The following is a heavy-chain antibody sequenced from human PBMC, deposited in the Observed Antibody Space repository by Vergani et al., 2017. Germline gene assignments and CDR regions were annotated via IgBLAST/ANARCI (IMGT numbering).Heavy chain of an antibody. CDR2: INSDGTGT. CDR1: GFTFSSYW. Sequence: EVQLVESGGGLVQPGGSLRLSCAASGFTFSSYWMYWVRQAPGKGLVWVSRINSDGTGTNYADSVRGRFTISRDNAKNTLYLLMNSLRAEDTAVYYCARGGYDFWRGPWGDDAFDIWGQGTMVTVSS. J-gene: IGHJ3*02. CDR3: ARGGYDFWRGPWGDDAFDI. V-gene: IGHV3-74*01. D-gene: IGHD3-3*01.